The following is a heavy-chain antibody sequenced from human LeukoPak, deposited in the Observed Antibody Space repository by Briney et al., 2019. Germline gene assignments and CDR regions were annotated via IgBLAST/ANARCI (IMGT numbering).Heavy chain of an antibody. CDR1: GFTVSSNY. D-gene: IGHD3-10*01. CDR3: ARGRSGSYGFFDY. V-gene: IGHV3-66*01. J-gene: IGHJ4*02. Sequence: GGSLRLSCAASGFTVSSNYMSWVRQAPGKGLEWVSVIYSGGSTYYADSVKGRFTISRDNSKNTLYLQMNSLRAEDTAVYYCARGRSGSYGFFDYWSLGNLVTVSS. CDR2: IYSGGST.